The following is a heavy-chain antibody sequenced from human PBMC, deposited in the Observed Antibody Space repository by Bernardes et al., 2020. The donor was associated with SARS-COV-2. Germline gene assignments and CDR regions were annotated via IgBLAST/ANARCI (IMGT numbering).Heavy chain of an antibody. V-gene: IGHV3-64D*06. CDR2: ISRDGDNK. CDR1: GFTFSSYS. CDR3: VKADYKFFWPSSGWGGHFMES. J-gene: IGHJ4*02. Sequence: GGSLRLSCSASGFTFSSYSMHWVRQAPGKGLEYVSGISRDGDNKQYADSVEDRFTISRDNSKDTLYLQLTSLRLEDTAVYYCVKADYKFFWPSSGWGGHFMESGGQGSLVTVAS. D-gene: IGHD6-19*01.